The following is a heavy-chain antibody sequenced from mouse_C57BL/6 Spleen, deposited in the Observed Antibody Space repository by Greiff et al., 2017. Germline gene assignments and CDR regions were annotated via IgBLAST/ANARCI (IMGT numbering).Heavy chain of an antibody. D-gene: IGHD2-2*01. Sequence: VQLQQSGAELVRPGASVKLSCTASGFNIKDYYMHWVKQRPEQGLEWIGRIDPEDGDTEYAPKFQGKATMTADTSSNTAYLQLSSLTSEDTAVYYCTLLWLRRPHYAMDYWGQGTSGTVSS. CDR1: GFNIKDYY. CDR2: IDPEDGDT. CDR3: TLLWLRRPHYAMDY. J-gene: IGHJ4*01. V-gene: IGHV14-1*01.